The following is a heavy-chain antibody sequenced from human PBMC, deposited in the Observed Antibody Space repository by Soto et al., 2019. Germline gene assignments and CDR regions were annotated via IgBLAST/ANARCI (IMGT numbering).Heavy chain of an antibody. D-gene: IGHD6-13*01. CDR2: IIPIFGTA. CDR3: ARVRRAADYYYYGMDV. J-gene: IGHJ6*02. CDR1: GGTFSSYA. Sequence: QVQLVQSGAEVKKPGSSVKVSCKASGGTFSSYAISWVRQAPGQGLEWMGGIIPIFGTANYAQKFQGRVTITADESTSTAHMELSSLRSEDTAVYYCARVRRAADYYYYGMDVWGQGTTVTVSS. V-gene: IGHV1-69*01.